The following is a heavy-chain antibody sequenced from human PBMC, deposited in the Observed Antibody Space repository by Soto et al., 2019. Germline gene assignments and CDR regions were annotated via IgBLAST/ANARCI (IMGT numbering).Heavy chain of an antibody. D-gene: IGHD5-12*01. V-gene: IGHV1-69*01. CDR1: GGSFKNYA. Sequence: QVQLVQSGAEVKKPGSSVKVSCKASGGSFKNYAITWVRQAPGQGLEWVGCIIPIFGTANYAQGFQGRLTITADESTSSACMELSSLRSEDTAVYYCASDGGWLRPRNYFDYWGQGTLVTVSS. CDR2: IIPIFGTA. J-gene: IGHJ4*02. CDR3: ASDGGWLRPRNYFDY.